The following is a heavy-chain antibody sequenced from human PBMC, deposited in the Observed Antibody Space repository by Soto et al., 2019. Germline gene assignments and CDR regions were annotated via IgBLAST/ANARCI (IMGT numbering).Heavy chain of an antibody. Sequence: PSETLSLTCTVAGGSISSNTYYWAWIRQPPGKGLEWIGNIYYSGTTYYNPSLKSRVTISVDTSKNQFSLKLSSVTAADTAVYYCARHKGGYYSGVDVWGQGTTVTVSS. CDR3: ARHKGGYYSGVDV. J-gene: IGHJ6*02. V-gene: IGHV4-39*01. D-gene: IGHD3-16*01. CDR1: GGSISSNTYY. CDR2: IYYSGTT.